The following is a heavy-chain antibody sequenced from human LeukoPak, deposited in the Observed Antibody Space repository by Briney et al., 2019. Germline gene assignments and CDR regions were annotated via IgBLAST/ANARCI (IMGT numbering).Heavy chain of an antibody. D-gene: IGHD4-11*01. CDR1: EYSFTNYW. CDR2: IYPGDSDT. Sequence: HGSSLQISCKCSEYSFTNYWIGWVRQLPGKGLEWTRIIYPGDSDTRYSPSFQGQVTISADRSISTAYLQWSSLKASDTAMYYCARHRRSSIYSSFDYWGQGTLVTVSS. J-gene: IGHJ4*02. V-gene: IGHV5-51*01. CDR3: ARHRRSSIYSSFDY.